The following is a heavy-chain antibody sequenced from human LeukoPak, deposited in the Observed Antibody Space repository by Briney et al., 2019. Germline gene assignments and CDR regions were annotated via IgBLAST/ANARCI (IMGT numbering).Heavy chain of an antibody. D-gene: IGHD2-15*01. CDR1: GGSISSSSYY. CDR2: IYYSGST. CDR3: ARALYCSGGNCYSGTEYFQH. J-gene: IGHJ1*01. V-gene: IGHV4-39*07. Sequence: PSETLSLTCTVSGGSISSSSYYWGWIRQPPGKGLEWIGSIYYSGSTYYNPSLKSRVTISVDTSKNQFSLKLSSVTAADTAVYYCARALYCSGGNCYSGTEYFQHWGQGTLVTVSS.